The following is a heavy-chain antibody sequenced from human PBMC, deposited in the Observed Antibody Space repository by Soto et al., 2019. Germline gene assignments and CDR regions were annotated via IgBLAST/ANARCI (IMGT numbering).Heavy chain of an antibody. CDR2: INHSGST. J-gene: IGHJ4*02. CDR3: ARAGSGVIQYFDY. Sequence: QVQLQQWGAGLLKPSETLSLTCAVYGGSFSGYYWSWIRQPPGKGLEWIGEINHSGSTNYNPFLKSRVTISVDTSKNQFSLKLSSVTAADTAVYYCARAGSGVIQYFDYWGQGTLVTVSS. CDR1: GGSFSGYY. D-gene: IGHD3-10*01. V-gene: IGHV4-34*01.